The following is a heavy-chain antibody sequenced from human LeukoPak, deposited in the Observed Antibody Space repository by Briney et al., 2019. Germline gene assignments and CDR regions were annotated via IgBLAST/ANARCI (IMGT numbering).Heavy chain of an antibody. CDR1: GGSISSGDYY. Sequence: TSQTLSLTCTVSGGSISSGDYYWSWIRQPPGKGLEWIAYMYYSGSTYYNPSLKSRVTMSADTSKNQLSLKLSSVTAADTAVYYCARPYYYDSRIDPWGQGILVTVSS. D-gene: IGHD3-22*01. CDR3: ARPYYYDSRIDP. J-gene: IGHJ5*02. V-gene: IGHV4-30-4*01. CDR2: MYYSGST.